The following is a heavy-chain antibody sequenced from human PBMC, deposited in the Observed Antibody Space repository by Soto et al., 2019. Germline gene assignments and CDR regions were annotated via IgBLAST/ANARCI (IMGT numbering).Heavy chain of an antibody. CDR2: ISSSSSYI. J-gene: IGHJ3*02. V-gene: IGHV3-21*01. CDR1: GLTFSSYS. Sequence: GGSLRLSCAASGLTFSSYSMNWVRQAPGKGLEWVSSISSSSSYIYYADSVKGRFTISRDNAKNSLYLQMNSLRAEDTAVYYCARDARYFDWFPEEAFDIWGQGTMVTVSS. D-gene: IGHD3-9*01. CDR3: ARDARYFDWFPEEAFDI.